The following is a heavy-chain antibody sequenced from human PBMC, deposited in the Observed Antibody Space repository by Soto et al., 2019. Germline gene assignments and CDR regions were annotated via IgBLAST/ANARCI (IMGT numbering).Heavy chain of an antibody. Sequence: EVQLVESGGGLVQPGGSLRLSCAASGFTVSSYYMSWVRQAPGKGLEWVSVIYSDGRTYYADIVKGRFTISRDNSKTTLYLQMNSLRAEDTAVYYCARGGSGATGGNYWGQGTLVTVSS. D-gene: IGHD2-8*02. J-gene: IGHJ4*02. CDR2: IYSDGRT. CDR1: GFTVSSYY. V-gene: IGHV3-66*01. CDR3: ARGGSGATGGNY.